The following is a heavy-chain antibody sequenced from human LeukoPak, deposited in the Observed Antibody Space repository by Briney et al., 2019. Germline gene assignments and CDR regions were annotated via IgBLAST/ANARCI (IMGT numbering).Heavy chain of an antibody. Sequence: PSQTLSLPCAISGDSFSSNSAAWNWIRQSPSRGLEWLGRAYYRSKWYNDYAVSVKSRITINPDTSKNQFSLQLNSVTPEDTAVYYCARVPVTGTRVDAFDIWGQGTMVTVSS. J-gene: IGHJ3*02. D-gene: IGHD1-7*01. CDR3: ARVPVTGTRVDAFDI. CDR1: GDSFSSNSAA. V-gene: IGHV6-1*01. CDR2: AYYRSKWYN.